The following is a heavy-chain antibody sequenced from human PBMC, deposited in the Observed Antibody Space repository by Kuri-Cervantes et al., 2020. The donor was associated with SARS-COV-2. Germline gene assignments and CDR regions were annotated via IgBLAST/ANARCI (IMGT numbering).Heavy chain of an antibody. Sequence: ASVKVSRKASVYTLTSHAMNWVRQAPGQGLEWMGWINTNTGNPTYAQGFTGRFVFSLDTSVSTAYLQISSLKAEDTAGYYCARGSSPFDYWGQGTLVTVSS. J-gene: IGHJ4*02. CDR2: INTNTGNP. CDR1: VYTLTSHA. CDR3: ARGSSPFDY. V-gene: IGHV7-4-1*02. D-gene: IGHD6-6*01.